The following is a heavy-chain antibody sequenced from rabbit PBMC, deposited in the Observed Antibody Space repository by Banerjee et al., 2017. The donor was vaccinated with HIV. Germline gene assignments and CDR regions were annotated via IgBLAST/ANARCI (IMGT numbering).Heavy chain of an antibody. J-gene: IGHJ3*01. CDR2: IDTGDGST. V-gene: IGHV1S45*01. Sequence: QEQLEESGGDLVKPGASLTLTCTASGFSLSTYWICWVRQAPGKGLEWIGCIDTGDGSTAYASWVNGRFTISKTSSTTVTLQMTSLTAADTATYFCARDMSGSSFDLSLWGQGTLVTVS. CDR1: GFSLSTYW. CDR3: ARDMSGSSFDLSL. D-gene: IGHD8-1*01.